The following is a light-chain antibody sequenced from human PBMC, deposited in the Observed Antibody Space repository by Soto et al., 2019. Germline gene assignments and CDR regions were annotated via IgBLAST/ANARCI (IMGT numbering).Light chain of an antibody. CDR2: EVT. CDR1: SSDVGSHNH. Sequence: LTQPASVSGSPGQSIAISCTGTSSDVGSHNHVSWYQQYPGKAPKLIIYEVTNRSSGVSARFSGSKFGSTASLTISGLQAEDEGEYYCNSLSAAGSSYVFGPGTKVTVL. J-gene: IGLJ1*01. V-gene: IGLV2-14*01. CDR3: NSLSAAGSSYV.